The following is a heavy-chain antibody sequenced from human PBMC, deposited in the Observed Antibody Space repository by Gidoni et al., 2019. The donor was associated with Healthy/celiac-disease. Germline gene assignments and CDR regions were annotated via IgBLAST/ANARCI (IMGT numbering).Heavy chain of an antibody. Sequence: SYYMHWVRQAPGQGLEWMGIINPSGGSTSYAQKLQGRVTMTRDTSTSTVYMELSSLRSEDTAVYYCARDHAGDYVPKYYYYGMDVWGQGTTVTVSS. CDR1: SYY. D-gene: IGHD4-17*01. CDR2: INPSGGST. CDR3: ARDHAGDYVPKYYYYGMDV. V-gene: IGHV1-46*04. J-gene: IGHJ6*02.